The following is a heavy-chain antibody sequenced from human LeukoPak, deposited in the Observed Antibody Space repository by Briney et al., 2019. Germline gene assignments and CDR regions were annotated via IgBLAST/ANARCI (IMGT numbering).Heavy chain of an antibody. CDR1: GGSFSGYY. CDR3: ARVVVYYDSSGYDY. V-gene: IGHV4-34*01. CDR2: INHSGST. D-gene: IGHD3-22*01. J-gene: IGHJ4*02. Sequence: PSETLSLTCAVYGGSFSGYYWSWIRQPPGKGLEWIGEINHSGSTNYNPSFKSRVTISVDTSKNQFSLKLSSVTAADTAVYYCARVVVYYDSSGYDYWGQGTLVTVSS.